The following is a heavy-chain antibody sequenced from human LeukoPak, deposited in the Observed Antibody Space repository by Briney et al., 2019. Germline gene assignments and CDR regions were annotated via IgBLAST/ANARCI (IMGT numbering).Heavy chain of an antibody. CDR3: ARDPAYGGNSGKLADY. Sequence: PGGSLRLSCTASGFSVSHNYMSWVRQAPGKGLEWVSVIYSGGSTYYADSVKGRFTISRDNPKNTLYLQMNSLRAEDTAVYYCARDPAYGGNSGKLADYWGQGTLVTVSS. V-gene: IGHV3-53*01. J-gene: IGHJ4*02. CDR1: GFSVSHNY. D-gene: IGHD4-23*01. CDR2: IYSGGST.